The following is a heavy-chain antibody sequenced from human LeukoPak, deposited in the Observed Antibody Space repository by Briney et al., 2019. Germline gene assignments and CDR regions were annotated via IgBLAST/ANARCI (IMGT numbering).Heavy chain of an antibody. CDR3: ARIYSYGLVSN. Sequence: PGGSLRLSCAASGFTFSNYWMNWVRQAPGKGLEWVSYITSGGSTIQYADSVKGRFTISRDNAKNSLYLQMNSLRAEDTAVYYCARIYSYGLVSNWGQGTLVTVSS. J-gene: IGHJ4*02. V-gene: IGHV3-48*04. CDR2: ITSGGSTI. D-gene: IGHD5-18*01. CDR1: GFTFSNYW.